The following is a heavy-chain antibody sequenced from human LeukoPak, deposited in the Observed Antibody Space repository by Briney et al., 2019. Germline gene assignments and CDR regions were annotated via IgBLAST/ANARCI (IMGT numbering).Heavy chain of an antibody. CDR3: ARDRIQLWLNSGLNAFDI. D-gene: IGHD5-18*01. V-gene: IGHV3-11*06. J-gene: IGHJ3*02. CDR1: GFTFSDYY. Sequence: GGSLRLSSAASGFTFSDYYMSWIRQAPGKGLEWVSSISSSSSYIYYADSVKGRFTISRDNAKNSLYLQMNSLRAEDTAVYYCARDRIQLWLNSGLNAFDIWGQGTMVTVSS. CDR2: ISSSSSYI.